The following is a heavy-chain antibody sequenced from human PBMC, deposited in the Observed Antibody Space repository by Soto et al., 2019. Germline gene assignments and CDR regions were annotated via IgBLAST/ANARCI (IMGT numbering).Heavy chain of an antibody. Sequence: SETLSLTCTVSGGSISSYYWSWIRQPPGKGLEWIGYIYYIGSTNYNPSLKSRVTISVDTSKNQFSLKLSSVTAADTAVYYCARVVGLGRDCFDPWGQGTLVTVSS. D-gene: IGHD2-21*01. V-gene: IGHV4-59*01. CDR3: ARVVGLGRDCFDP. CDR1: GGSISSYY. CDR2: IYYIGST. J-gene: IGHJ5*02.